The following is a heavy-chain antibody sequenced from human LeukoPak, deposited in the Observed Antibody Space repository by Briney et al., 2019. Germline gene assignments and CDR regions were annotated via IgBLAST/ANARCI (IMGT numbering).Heavy chain of an antibody. CDR3: ARDGKYSSSWDFDY. Sequence: SQTLSLTCTVSGGSISSGSYYWSWIRQPAGKGLEWIGRIYTSGGTNYNPSLKSRVTISVDTSKNQFSLKLSSVTAADTAVYYCARDGKYSSSWDFDYWGQGTLVTVSS. V-gene: IGHV4-61*02. J-gene: IGHJ4*02. CDR1: GGSISSGSYY. CDR2: IYTSGGT. D-gene: IGHD6-13*01.